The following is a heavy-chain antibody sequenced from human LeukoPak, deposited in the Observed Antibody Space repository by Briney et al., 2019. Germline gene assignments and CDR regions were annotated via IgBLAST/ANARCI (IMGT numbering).Heavy chain of an antibody. CDR1: GYSFSGYC. V-gene: IGHV1-2*02. CDR2: MNPSNGGT. J-gene: IGHJ4*02. CDR3: AREYEYSNSN. D-gene: IGHD6-6*01. Sequence: ASVKVSCKASGYSFSGYCIHWVRQAPGQGLEWMGWMNPSNGGTNYAQKFQGRVTMTRDTSISTAYMEVSSLRSDDTAIYYCAREYEYSNSNWGQGTLVTVSS.